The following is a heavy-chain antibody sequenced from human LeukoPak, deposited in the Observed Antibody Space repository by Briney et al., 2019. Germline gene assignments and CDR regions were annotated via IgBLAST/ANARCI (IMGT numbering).Heavy chain of an antibody. CDR3: ARSQTGYCSSTSCYPIHNWFDP. V-gene: IGHV3-66*01. D-gene: IGHD2-2*01. CDR2: IYSGGST. Sequence: PGGSLRLSCAASGFTVSSNYMSWVRQAPGKGLEWVSVIYSGGSTYYADSVKGRFTISRDNSKNTLYLQMNSLRAEDTAVYYCARSQTGYCSSTSCYPIHNWFDPWGQGTLVTVSS. J-gene: IGHJ5*02. CDR1: GFTVSSNY.